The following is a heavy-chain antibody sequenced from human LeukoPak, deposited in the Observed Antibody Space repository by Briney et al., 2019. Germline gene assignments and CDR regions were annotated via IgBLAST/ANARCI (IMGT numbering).Heavy chain of an antibody. CDR1: GFTFSSYA. V-gene: IGHV3-23*01. Sequence: PGGSLRLSCAASGFTFSSYAMSWVRQAPGKGLEWVSAISGSGGSTYYTDSVKGRFTISRDNSKNTLYLQMNSLRAEDTAVYYCALSTIFGVATSDYWGKGTLVTVSS. CDR2: ISGSGGST. D-gene: IGHD3-3*01. J-gene: IGHJ4*02. CDR3: ALSTIFGVATSDY.